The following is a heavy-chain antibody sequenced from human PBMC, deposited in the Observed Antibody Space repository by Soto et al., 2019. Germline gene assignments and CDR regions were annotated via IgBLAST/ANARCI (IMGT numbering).Heavy chain of an antibody. J-gene: IGHJ4*02. V-gene: IGHV4-39*01. Sequence: SGTLSLTCTVSGGSITSSSYYWAWIRQPPGKGLEWIGRIYYSGSTFYNPSLKSRVTTSVDTSKNQFSLKLSSVTAADTALYYCATVHRDHLSYWGQGSLDTVSS. CDR1: GGSITSSSYY. CDR2: IYYSGST. CDR3: ATVHRDHLSY.